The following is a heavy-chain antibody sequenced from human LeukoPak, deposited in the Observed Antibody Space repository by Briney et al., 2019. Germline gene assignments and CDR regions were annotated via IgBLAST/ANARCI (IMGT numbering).Heavy chain of an antibody. CDR2: MNPNSGNT. J-gene: IGHJ6*02. CDR3: ARGLACSGGSCYFLNYYYYGMDV. D-gene: IGHD2-15*01. Sequence: ASVKVSCKASGYTFTSYDINWVRQATGQGLEWMGWMNPNSGNTGYAQKFQGRVTMTRNTSISTAYMELSSLRSEDTAVYYCARGLACSGGSCYFLNYYYYGMDVWGQGTTVTVSS. CDR1: GYTFTSYD. V-gene: IGHV1-8*01.